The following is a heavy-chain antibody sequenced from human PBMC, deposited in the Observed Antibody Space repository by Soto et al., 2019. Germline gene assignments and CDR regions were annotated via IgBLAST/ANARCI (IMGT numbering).Heavy chain of an antibody. CDR2: IWYDGSNK. J-gene: IGHJ4*02. D-gene: IGHD3-22*01. CDR1: GFTFSSYG. Sequence: SLRLSCAASGFTFSSYGMHWVRQAPGKGLEWVAVIWYDGSNKYYADSVKGRFTISRDNSKNTLYLQMNSLRAEDTAVYYCARDGIYYDSTGSDDYWGQGPLVTVSS. CDR3: ARDGIYYDSTGSDDY. V-gene: IGHV3-33*01.